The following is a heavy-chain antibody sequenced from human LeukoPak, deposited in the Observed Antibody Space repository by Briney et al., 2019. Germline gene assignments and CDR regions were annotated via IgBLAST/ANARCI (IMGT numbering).Heavy chain of an antibody. J-gene: IGHJ4*02. Sequence: GGSLRLSCVASGFSAFGLSSYAMSWVRQAPGKGLEWVSVVSASGFTSYGDSVKGRFAISRDNAKNTLYLQMNSLRAEDTAVYYCARTGAARNFDYWGQGTLVTVSS. D-gene: IGHD6-6*01. V-gene: IGHV3-23*01. CDR3: ARTGAARNFDY. CDR1: GFSAFGLSSYA. CDR2: VSASGFT.